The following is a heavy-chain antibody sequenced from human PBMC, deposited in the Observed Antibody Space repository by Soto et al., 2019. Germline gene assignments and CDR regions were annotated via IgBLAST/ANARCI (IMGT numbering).Heavy chain of an antibody. D-gene: IGHD6-19*01. CDR3: ARSGYSSGWYHWYFDF. J-gene: IGHJ2*01. CDR1: GYTFTNYG. CDR2: INVGHGNT. Sequence: QVQLVQSGAEVKKPGASVKVSCKASGYTFTNYGVHWVRQAPGQGLEWMGWINVGHGNTKYSQKFQGRATITRDTAANTAFMELSSLRSEDTAVYYCARSGYSSGWYHWYFDFWGRGTLVTVSS. V-gene: IGHV1-3*01.